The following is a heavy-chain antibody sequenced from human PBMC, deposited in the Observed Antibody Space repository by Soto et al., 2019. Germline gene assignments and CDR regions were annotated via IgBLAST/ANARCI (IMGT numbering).Heavy chain of an antibody. J-gene: IGHJ5*02. CDR3: ARGAHINYPVWFDP. V-gene: IGHV4-30-2*01. CDR1: GGSISSGDYS. CDR2: IDHNGST. D-gene: IGHD4-4*01. Sequence: PSETLSLTCAVSGGSISSGDYSWHWIRQPPGKGLEWIAYIDHNGSTYYNPSLKSRVTISEDTSKNQFSLKLTSVTAADTAVYYCARGAHINYPVWFDPWGQGTLVTVSS.